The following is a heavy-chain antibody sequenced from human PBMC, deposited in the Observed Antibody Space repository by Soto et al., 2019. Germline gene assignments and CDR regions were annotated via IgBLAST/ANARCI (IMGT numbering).Heavy chain of an antibody. Sequence: GGSLRRSCAASGFTFSSYAMSWVRQAPGKGLEWVSAISGSGGSTYYADSVKGRFTISRDNSKNTLYLQMNSLRAEDTAVYYCANPYCSSTSCLGYWGQGTLVTVPS. V-gene: IGHV3-23*01. CDR1: GFTFSSYA. CDR3: ANPYCSSTSCLGY. CDR2: ISGSGGST. J-gene: IGHJ4*02. D-gene: IGHD2-2*01.